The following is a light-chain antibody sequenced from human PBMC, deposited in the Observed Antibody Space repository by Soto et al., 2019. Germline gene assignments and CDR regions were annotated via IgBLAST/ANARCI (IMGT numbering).Light chain of an antibody. V-gene: IGKV1-5*03. Sequence: DIQRTQSTSSLSPSVRDRVSITCRASRSISDWLAWYQQKPGKAPKLLIYKASTLKSGVPSRFSGSGSGTEFTLTISSLQPDDFATYYCQHYNSYSEAFGQGTNVDI. CDR3: QHYNSYSEA. J-gene: IGKJ1*01. CDR2: KAS. CDR1: RSISDW.